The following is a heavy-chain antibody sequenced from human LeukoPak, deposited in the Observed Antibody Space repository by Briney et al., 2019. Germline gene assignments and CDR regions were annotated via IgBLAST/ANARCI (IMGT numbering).Heavy chain of an antibody. V-gene: IGHV4-59*08. CDR1: GGSISSYY. CDR3: ARHGSSGRYEVDY. CDR2: IYYSGST. Sequence: SETLSLTCTVSGGSISSYYWSWIRQPPGKGLEWLGYIYYSGSTYYNPSLKSRVTMSVDTSKNQFSLNLTSVTAADTAVYYCARHGSSGRYEVDYWGQGTLVTVSS. D-gene: IGHD6-19*01. J-gene: IGHJ4*02.